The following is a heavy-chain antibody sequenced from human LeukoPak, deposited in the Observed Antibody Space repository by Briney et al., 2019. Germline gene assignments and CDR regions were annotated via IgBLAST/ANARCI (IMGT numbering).Heavy chain of an antibody. D-gene: IGHD3-16*01. Sequence: SETLSLTCTVSGGSISSSSYYWGWIRQPPGKGLEWIGSIYYSGSTYYNPSLKSRVTISVDTSKNQFSLKLSSVTAADTAVYYCARGASWGIRYYYYYMDVWGKGTTVTVSS. V-gene: IGHV4-39*07. CDR3: ARGASWGIRYYYYYMDV. J-gene: IGHJ6*03. CDR2: IYYSGST. CDR1: GGSISSSSYY.